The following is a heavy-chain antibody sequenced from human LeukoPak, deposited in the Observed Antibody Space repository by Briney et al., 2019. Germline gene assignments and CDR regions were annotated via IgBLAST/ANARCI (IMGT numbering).Heavy chain of an antibody. CDR3: AKGSMRSSSWYDY. CDR2: ISWDGGST. V-gene: IGHV3-43D*03. D-gene: IGHD6-13*01. CDR1: GFTFDDYA. Sequence: GRSLRLSCAASGFTFDDYAMHWVRQAPGKGLEWVSLISWDGGSTYYADSVKGRFTISRDNSKNSLYLQMNSLRAEDTALYYCAKGSMRSSSWYDYWGQGTLVTVSS. J-gene: IGHJ4*02.